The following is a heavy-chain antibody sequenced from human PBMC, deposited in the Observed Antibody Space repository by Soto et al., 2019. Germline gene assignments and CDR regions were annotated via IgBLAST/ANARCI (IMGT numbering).Heavy chain of an antibody. CDR1: GFTFSSYA. V-gene: IGHV3-30-3*01. D-gene: IGHD3-16*01. J-gene: IGHJ4*02. Sequence: QVQLVESGGGVVQPGRSLRLSCAASGFTFSSYAMHWVRQAPGKGLEWVAVISYDGSNKYYADSVKGRFTISRDNSKNTLYLQMNSRRAEATAVYYCAKQTCVRFDYGGQGTLVTVSS. CDR2: ISYDGSNK. CDR3: AKQTCVRFDY.